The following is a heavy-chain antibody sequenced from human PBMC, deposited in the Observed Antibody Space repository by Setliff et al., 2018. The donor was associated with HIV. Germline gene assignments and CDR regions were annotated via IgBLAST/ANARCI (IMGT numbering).Heavy chain of an antibody. CDR3: ASAGAWQRNALDI. D-gene: IGHD5-12*01. CDR1: GYTFTSYY. CDR2: INPSGGST. Sequence: ASVKVSCKASGYTFTSYYMHWVRQAPGQGLEWMGIINPSGGSTGYAQKFQGRVTMTRDTSTSTVYMELSSLRSEDTAVYYCASAGAWQRNALDIWGQGNPGHRLL. V-gene: IGHV1-46*01. J-gene: IGHJ3*02.